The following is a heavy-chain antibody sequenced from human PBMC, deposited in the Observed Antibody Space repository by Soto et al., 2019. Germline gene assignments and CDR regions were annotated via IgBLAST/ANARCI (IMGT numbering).Heavy chain of an antibody. J-gene: IGHJ6*02. CDR3: ARDAQYDFWSGYSVSGTYYYCYGMDV. D-gene: IGHD3-3*01. V-gene: IGHV1-2*04. CDR2: MILNSGGT. Sequence: GASVKVSCKDSGYTFNSYDINWVRQATRQGLEWMGWMILNSGGTNYAQKFQGWVTMTRDTSISTAYMELSRLRSDDTAVYYCARDAQYDFWSGYSVSGTYYYCYGMDVWGQGTTVTVS. CDR1: GYTFNSYD.